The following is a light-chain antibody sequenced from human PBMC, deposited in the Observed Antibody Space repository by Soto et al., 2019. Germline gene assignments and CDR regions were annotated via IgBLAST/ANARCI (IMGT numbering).Light chain of an antibody. CDR1: QSVNNF. V-gene: IGKV3-11*01. CDR3: QQRSNWPPALS. Sequence: EVVLTQSPATLSLSPGDRATLSCRASQSVNNFLAWYQQKPGQTPRLLIYDASKRATGIPGRFSGSGSGTEFPLTISSLEPEDFAVYYCQQRSNWPPALSFGGGTKVEI. J-gene: IGKJ4*01. CDR2: DAS.